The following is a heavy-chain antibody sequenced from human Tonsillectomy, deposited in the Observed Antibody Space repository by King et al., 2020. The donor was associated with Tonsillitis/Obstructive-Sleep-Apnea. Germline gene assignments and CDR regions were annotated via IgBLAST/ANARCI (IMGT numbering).Heavy chain of an antibody. CDR3: ARDDVVGRYIDS. Sequence: QLVQSGAEVKTPGASVKVSCKASGYTFTRYYIHWVRQARGQGLEWMGIINPSDGFTTYAQKFQGRVTMTTDTSASTVYLQLSSLRSEDTAVYYWARDDVVGRYIDSWGQGTLVTVSS. D-gene: IGHD1-14*01. CDR2: INPSDGFT. CDR1: GYTFTRYY. V-gene: IGHV1-46*01. J-gene: IGHJ4*02.